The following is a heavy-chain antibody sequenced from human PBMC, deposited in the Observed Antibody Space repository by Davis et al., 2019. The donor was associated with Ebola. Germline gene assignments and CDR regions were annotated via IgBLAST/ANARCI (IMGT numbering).Heavy chain of an antibody. CDR1: GGSFSGYY. Sequence: SEPLSLTCAVYGGSFSGYYWSWIRQPPGKGLEWLGEINHSGSTNYNPSLKSRVTISVDTSKNQFSLKLSSVTAADTAVYYCARAYDYIWGSYRFSASYFDYWGQGTLVTVSS. CDR3: ARAYDYIWGSYRFSASYFDY. V-gene: IGHV4-34*01. CDR2: INHSGST. J-gene: IGHJ4*02. D-gene: IGHD3-16*02.